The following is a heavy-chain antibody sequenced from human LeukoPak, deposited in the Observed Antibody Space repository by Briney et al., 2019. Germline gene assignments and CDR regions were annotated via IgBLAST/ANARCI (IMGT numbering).Heavy chain of an antibody. CDR2: INHSGST. D-gene: IGHD6-19*01. V-gene: IGHV4-34*01. CDR1: GGSFSGYY. CDR3: ARSVLGGWLVG. J-gene: IGHJ4*02. Sequence: SETLSLTCAVYGGSFSGYYWSWIRQPPGKGLEWIGEINHSGSTNYNPSLKSRVTISVDTSKNQFSLKLSSVTAADTAVYYCARSVLGGWLVGWGQGTLVTVSS.